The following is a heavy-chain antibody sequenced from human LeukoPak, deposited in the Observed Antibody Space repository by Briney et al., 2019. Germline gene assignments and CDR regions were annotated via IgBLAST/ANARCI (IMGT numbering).Heavy chain of an antibody. V-gene: IGHV3-23*01. CDR3: AKDPLSSGWYGRTYYFDY. Sequence: PGGSLRLSCAASGFTFSSYAMSWVRQAPGKGLEWVLAISGSGGSTYYADSVKGRFTISRDNSKNTLYLQMNSLRAEDTAVYYCAKDPLSSGWYGRTYYFDYWGQGTLVTVSS. CDR2: ISGSGGST. CDR1: GFTFSSYA. D-gene: IGHD6-19*01. J-gene: IGHJ4*02.